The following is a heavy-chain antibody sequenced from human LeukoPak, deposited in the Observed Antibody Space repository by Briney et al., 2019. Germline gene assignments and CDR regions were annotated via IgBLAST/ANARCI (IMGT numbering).Heavy chain of an antibody. CDR3: AKDLLGGD. Sequence: GGSLRLSCVGSGFTFRSHAMSWVRQAPEKGLEFVSGIYENGGTTYYADSVKGRFTISRDNSKNTLYLQMNSLRAEDTAVYYCAKDLLGGDWGQGTLVAVSS. D-gene: IGHD3-16*01. J-gene: IGHJ4*02. CDR2: IYENGGTT. V-gene: IGHV3-23*01. CDR1: GFTFRSHA.